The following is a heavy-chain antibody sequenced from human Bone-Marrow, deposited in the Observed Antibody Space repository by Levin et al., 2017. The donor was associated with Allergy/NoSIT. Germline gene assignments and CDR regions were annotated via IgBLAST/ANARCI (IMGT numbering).Heavy chain of an antibody. CDR1: GFTFSTYT. CDR3: ARGGLRYFDWLSPDDY. J-gene: IGHJ4*02. V-gene: IGHV3-30*04. Sequence: GGSLRLSCAASGFTFSTYTMHWVRQAPGKGLECVAVISYDERNKDYADSVKGRFTISRDSSENTLYLQMHSLRDEDTALYYCARGGLRYFDWLSPDDYWGQGTLVTVSS. CDR2: ISYDERNK. D-gene: IGHD3-9*01.